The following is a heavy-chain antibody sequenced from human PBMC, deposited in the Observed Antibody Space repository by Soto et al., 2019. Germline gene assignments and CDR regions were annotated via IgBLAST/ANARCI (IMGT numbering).Heavy chain of an antibody. V-gene: IGHV3-74*01. CDR2: INSDGSST. Sequence: GGSLRLSCAASGFTFSSYWMHWVRQAPGKGLVWVSRINSDGSSTSYADSVKGRFTISRDNAKNTLYLQMNSLRAEDTAVYYCARPRRGNSYGYNFGYYGMDVWGQGTTVTVSS. D-gene: IGHD5-18*01. CDR3: ARPRRGNSYGYNFGYYGMDV. J-gene: IGHJ6*02. CDR1: GFTFSSYW.